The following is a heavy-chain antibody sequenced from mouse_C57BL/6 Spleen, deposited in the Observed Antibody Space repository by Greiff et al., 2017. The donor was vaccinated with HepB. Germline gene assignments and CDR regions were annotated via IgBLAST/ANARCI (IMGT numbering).Heavy chain of an antibody. J-gene: IGHJ3*01. CDR1: GYTFTSYW. Sequence: QVQLQQPGAELVKPGASVKLSCKASGYTFTSYWMHWVKQRPGQGLEWIGMIHPNSGSTNYNEKFKSKATLTVDKSSSTAYMQLSSLTSEDSAVYYCARRDYSKAWFAYWGQGTLVTVSA. V-gene: IGHV1-64*01. CDR3: ARRDYSKAWFAY. D-gene: IGHD2-5*01. CDR2: IHPNSGST.